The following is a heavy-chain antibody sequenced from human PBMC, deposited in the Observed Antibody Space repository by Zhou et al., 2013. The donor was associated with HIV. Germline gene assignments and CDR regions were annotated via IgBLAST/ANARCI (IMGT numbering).Heavy chain of an antibody. V-gene: IGHV1-46*03. J-gene: IGHJ3*02. CDR3: NRGMQRWVNDAFDI. CDR2: INPGIGST. D-gene: IGHD6-25*01. Sequence: QVQLVQSGAEVKKPGASVQLSCKTSGYTFTRHYIHWVRQAPGQGLEWMGVINPGIGSTYYAEKFQGRVTMTRDTSTNTVNMQLGTLTSKDTAVYYCNRGMQRWVNDAFDIWGQGTMVTVSS. CDR1: GYTFTRHY.